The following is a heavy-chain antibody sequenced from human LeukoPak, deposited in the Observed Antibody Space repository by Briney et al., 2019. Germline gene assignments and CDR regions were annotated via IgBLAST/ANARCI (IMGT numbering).Heavy chain of an antibody. J-gene: IGHJ3*02. CDR2: FICCLDNR. CDR3: AKDYTAYYVGNAFDI. CDR1: GFTFRTYT. Sequence: GGSLRLSCAASGFTFRTYTMSWPRYAPGKGLEWVSAFICCLDNRYYADSVKPPFTISRDSSKHTLSLQMNSMRAEDTAIYYCAKDYTAYYVGNAFDIWGRGTMVTVSS. D-gene: IGHD2/OR15-2a*01. V-gene: IGHV3-23*01.